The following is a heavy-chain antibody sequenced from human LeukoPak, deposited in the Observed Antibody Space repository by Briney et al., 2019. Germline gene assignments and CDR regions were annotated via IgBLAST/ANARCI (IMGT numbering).Heavy chain of an antibody. D-gene: IGHD2-2*01. CDR2: ISGSGGST. Sequence: GGSLRLSCEAPGFTFSSYAMSWVRQAPGKGPEWVSGISGSGGSTYYADSVKGRFTISRDNAKNSLYLQMNSLRAEDTAVYYCATGRNCPTCYLTDYWGQGTLVTVSS. CDR3: ATGRNCPTCYLTDY. V-gene: IGHV3-23*01. CDR1: GFTFSSYA. J-gene: IGHJ4*02.